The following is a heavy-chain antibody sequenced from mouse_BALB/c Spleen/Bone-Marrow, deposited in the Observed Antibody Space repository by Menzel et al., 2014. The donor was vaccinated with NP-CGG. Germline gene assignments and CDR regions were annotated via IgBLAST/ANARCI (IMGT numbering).Heavy chain of an antibody. CDR2: ISNGGGST. V-gene: IGHV5-12*02. Sequence: EVKVVESGGGLVQPGGSLKLSCATSGFTFSDYYMYWVRQTPKKRLEWVAYISNGGGSTYYPDTVKGRFTISRDNAKNALYLQMSRLKSEDTAMYYCAGRGWYYAMDYWGQGTSVTVSS. J-gene: IGHJ4*01. CDR3: AGRGWYYAMDY. D-gene: IGHD2-3*01. CDR1: GFTFSDYY.